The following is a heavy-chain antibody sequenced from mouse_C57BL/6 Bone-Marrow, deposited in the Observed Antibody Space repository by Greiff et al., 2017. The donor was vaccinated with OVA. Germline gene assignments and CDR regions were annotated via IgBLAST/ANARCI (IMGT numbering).Heavy chain of an antibody. D-gene: IGHD2-4*01. Sequence: VQLQQSGAELVRPGASVKLSCTASGFNIKDDYMHWVKQRPEQGLEWIGWIDPENGDTEYASKFQGKATITADTSSNTAYLQLSSLTSEDTAVYYCTYDYDPWFAYWGQGTLVTVSA. V-gene: IGHV14-4*01. CDR3: TYDYDPWFAY. J-gene: IGHJ3*01. CDR1: GFNIKDDY. CDR2: IDPENGDT.